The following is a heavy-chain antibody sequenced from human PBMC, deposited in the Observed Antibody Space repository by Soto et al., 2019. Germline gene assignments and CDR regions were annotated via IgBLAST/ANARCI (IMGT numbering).Heavy chain of an antibody. CDR3: ARSIGAMTTTPFNY. Sequence: SVKVSCKASGGTFSSYAISWVRQAPGQGLEWMGGIIPIFGTANYAQKFQGRVTITADESTSTAYMELSSLRSEDTAVYYCARSIGAMTTTPFNYWGQGTLVTVSS. D-gene: IGHD1-1*01. CDR1: GGTFSSYA. V-gene: IGHV1-69*13. J-gene: IGHJ4*02. CDR2: IIPIFGTA.